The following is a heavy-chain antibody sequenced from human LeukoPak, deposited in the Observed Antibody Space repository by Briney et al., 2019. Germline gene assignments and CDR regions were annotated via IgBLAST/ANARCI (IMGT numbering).Heavy chain of an antibody. CDR1: GFSFSSYS. J-gene: IGHJ6*02. Sequence: GGSLRLSCAASGFSFSSYSMNWVRQAPGKGLGWVSFIGSSSSDIQYADSVKGRFTISRDNAKNSLYLHMNSLRVEDTAVYYCARDPFITMDVWGQGTTVTVSS. CDR2: IGSSSSDI. CDR3: ARDPFITMDV. D-gene: IGHD3-10*01. V-gene: IGHV3-21*01.